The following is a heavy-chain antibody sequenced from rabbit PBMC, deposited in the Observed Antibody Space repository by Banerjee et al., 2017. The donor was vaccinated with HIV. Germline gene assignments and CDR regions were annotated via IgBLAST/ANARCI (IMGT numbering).Heavy chain of an antibody. Sequence: QSLEESGGDLVKPGASLTLSCKASGIDFSSSYYMCWVRQAPGKGLEWIACIYTGSSGRTYYASWAKGRFTISKTSSTTVTLQMTSLTAADTATYFCARAYIDGSDDPYYWNLWGQGTLVTVS. J-gene: IGHJ4*01. V-gene: IGHV1S40*01. CDR3: ARAYIDGSDDPYYWNL. CDR2: IYTGSSGRT. D-gene: IGHD5-1*01. CDR1: GIDFSSSYY.